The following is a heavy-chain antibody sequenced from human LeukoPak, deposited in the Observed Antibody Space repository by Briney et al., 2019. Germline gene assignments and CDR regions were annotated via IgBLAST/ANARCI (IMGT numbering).Heavy chain of an antibody. J-gene: IGHJ6*03. D-gene: IGHD2-2*01. CDR1: GYTFTSYD. CDR3: ARVQLGYCSSTSCLARPYYYYYMDV. V-gene: IGHV1-8*01. Sequence: ASVKVSCKASGYTFTSYDINWVRQATGQGLEWMGWMNPNSGITGYAQKFQGRVTMTRNTSISTAYMELSSLRSEDTAVYYCARVQLGYCSSTSCLARPYYYYYMDVWGKGATVTVSS. CDR2: MNPNSGIT.